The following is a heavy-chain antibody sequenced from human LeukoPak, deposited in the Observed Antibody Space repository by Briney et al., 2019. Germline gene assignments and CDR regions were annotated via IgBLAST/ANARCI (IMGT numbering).Heavy chain of an antibody. CDR3: ARDMKGRRSAAAGNYYYYLDV. D-gene: IGHD6-13*01. CDR1: VYTFPTFS. V-gene: IGHV3-48*04. Sequence: GGTLRLSREASVYTFPTFSITCVREAPGRGLEGGSIISSGSNAIFSADALKGRFTNSRDNAKHLLYRDMHSQRAGDTAVIFCARDMKGRRSAAAGNYYYYLDVWGKGTTVTVSS. J-gene: IGHJ6*03. CDR2: ISSGSNAI.